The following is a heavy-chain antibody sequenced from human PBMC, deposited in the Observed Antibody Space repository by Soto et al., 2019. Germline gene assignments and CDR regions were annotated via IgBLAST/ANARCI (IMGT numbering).Heavy chain of an antibody. CDR2: TYYRSKWYN. D-gene: IGHD2-15*01. CDR3: ARDRTYCSGGSCFYDWFDP. Sequence: HSQTLSLTCVISGDSVSSNSAAWNWIRQSPSRGLEWLGRTYYRSKWYNDYAVSVKSRIAINPDTSKNQFSLQLNSVTPEDTAVYYCARDRTYCSGGSCFYDWFDPWGQGTLVTVSS. V-gene: IGHV6-1*01. CDR1: GDSVSSNSAA. J-gene: IGHJ5*02.